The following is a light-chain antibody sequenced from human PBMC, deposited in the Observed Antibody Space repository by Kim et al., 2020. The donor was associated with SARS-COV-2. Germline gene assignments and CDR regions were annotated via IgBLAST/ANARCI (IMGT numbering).Light chain of an antibody. CDR3: NSRDSSGNHPDV. CDR2: GKN. V-gene: IGLV3-19*01. J-gene: IGLJ1*01. CDR1: SLRSYY. Sequence: SSELTQDPAVSVALGQTVRITCQGDSLRSYYVSWYQQKPGQAPVLVIYGKNNRPSGIPDRFSGSSSGNTASLTITGAQAEDEADYYCNSRDSSGNHPDVF.